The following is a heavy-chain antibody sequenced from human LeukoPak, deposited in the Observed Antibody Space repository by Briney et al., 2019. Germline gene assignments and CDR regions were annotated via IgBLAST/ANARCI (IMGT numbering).Heavy chain of an antibody. V-gene: IGHV4-34*01. CDR2: INHSGST. J-gene: IGHJ6*03. CDR3: AREDYGSGSYYNDYYYYYYMDV. Sequence: PSETLSLTCAVYGGSFSGYYWSWIRQPPGKGLEWSGEINHSGSTNYNPSLKSRVTISVDTSKNQFSLKLSSVTAADTAVYYCAREDYGSGSYYNDYYYYYYMDVWGKGTTVTISS. D-gene: IGHD3-10*01. CDR1: GGSFSGYY.